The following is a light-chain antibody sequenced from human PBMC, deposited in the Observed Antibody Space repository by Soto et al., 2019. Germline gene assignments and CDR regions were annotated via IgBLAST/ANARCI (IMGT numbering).Light chain of an antibody. Sequence: EIVLTQSPGTLSLSPGQRATISCRASRTVDSTYLAWYQQKPGQAPRLLIYAVSDRATGIPDRFSGSGSGTDFTLTISRLEPEDFAVYYCQQYGSSPSITFGQGTRMEIK. CDR2: AVS. CDR1: RTVDSTY. V-gene: IGKV3-20*01. CDR3: QQYGSSPSIT. J-gene: IGKJ5*01.